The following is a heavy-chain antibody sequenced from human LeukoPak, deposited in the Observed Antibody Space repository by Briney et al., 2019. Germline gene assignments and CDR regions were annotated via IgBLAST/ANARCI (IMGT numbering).Heavy chain of an antibody. CDR1: GFSFSDFY. Sequence: PGGSLRLSCTASGFSFSDFYMSWLRQAPGKGLEWVSVIYSGGSTYYADSVKGRFTISRHNSKNTLYLQMNSLRAEDTAVYYCARLTGEFDYWGQGTLVTVSS. V-gene: IGHV3-53*04. J-gene: IGHJ4*02. D-gene: IGHD7-27*01. CDR2: IYSGGST. CDR3: ARLTGEFDY.